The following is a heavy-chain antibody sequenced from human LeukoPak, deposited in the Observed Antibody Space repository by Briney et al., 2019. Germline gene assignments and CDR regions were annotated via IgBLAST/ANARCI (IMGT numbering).Heavy chain of an antibody. D-gene: IGHD2-15*01. CDR3: AKDPVEYCSGGSCYLEDY. CDR2: ISPSGGIT. V-gene: IGHV3-23*01. Sequence: GGSLRLSCAASGFTFSSHGMNWVRQAPGKGLEWVSGISPSGGITYYTDSVKGRFTISRDNSKNTVSLQMNSLRGEDTAVYYCAKDPVEYCSGGSCYLEDYWGQGTLVTVSS. J-gene: IGHJ4*02. CDR1: GFTFSSHG.